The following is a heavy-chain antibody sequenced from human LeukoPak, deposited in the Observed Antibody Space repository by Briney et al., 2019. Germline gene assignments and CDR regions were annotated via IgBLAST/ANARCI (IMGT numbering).Heavy chain of an antibody. CDR1: GFTFSSYA. D-gene: IGHD3-22*01. Sequence: GGSLRLSCAASGFTFSSYAMSWVRQAPGKGLEWVSAISGSGGSTYYADSVKGRFTISRDNSKNTLYLQMNSLRAEDTAVYYCARAIVVVITPFDYWGQGTLVTVSS. CDR3: ARAIVVVITPFDY. J-gene: IGHJ4*02. V-gene: IGHV3-23*01. CDR2: ISGSGGST.